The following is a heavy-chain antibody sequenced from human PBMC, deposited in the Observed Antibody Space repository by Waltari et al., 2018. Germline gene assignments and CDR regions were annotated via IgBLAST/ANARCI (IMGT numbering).Heavy chain of an antibody. Sequence: EVQLVESGGGLVQPGGSLRLSCAASGFTFSSYWMSWVRQAPGKGLEWVANIKQEGSEKYYVDSVKGRFIISRDNAKNSLYLQMNSLRAEDTAVYYCARERIRAVYYYYYGMDVWGQGTTVTVSS. D-gene: IGHD2-15*01. V-gene: IGHV3-7*03. CDR1: GFTFSSYW. CDR3: ARERIRAVYYYYYGMDV. J-gene: IGHJ6*02. CDR2: IKQEGSEK.